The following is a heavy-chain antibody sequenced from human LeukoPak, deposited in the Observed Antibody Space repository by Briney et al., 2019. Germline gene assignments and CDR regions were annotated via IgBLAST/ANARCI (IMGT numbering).Heavy chain of an antibody. V-gene: IGHV4-39*01. D-gene: IGHD3-10*01. CDR3: ARNILPRRAGRLVFGDLLHFFDY. Sequence: SETLSLTCTVSGDSISSNIYYWGWIRQPPGKGLEWIGSIYYTGKTYSNPSLKSRVTISVDTSKNQFSLRLNSVTAADTSVYYCARNILPRRAGRLVFGDLLHFFDYWGQGTLVTVSS. J-gene: IGHJ4*02. CDR1: GDSISSNIYY. CDR2: IYYTGKT.